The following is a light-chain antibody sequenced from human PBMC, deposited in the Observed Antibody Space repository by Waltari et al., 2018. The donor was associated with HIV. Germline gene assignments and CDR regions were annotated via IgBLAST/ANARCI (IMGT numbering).Light chain of an antibody. V-gene: IGLV2-14*03. Sequence: QSALTQPASESGSPRQSITISCTGTSSDVGGHNFVSWYQQHPGKAPQLMIYDVSNRPSGISNRFSGSKSGNTASLTISGLQAEDEADYYCSSYTSSSTYIFGTGTKVTVL. CDR3: SSYTSSSTYI. J-gene: IGLJ1*01. CDR2: DVS. CDR1: SSDVGGHNF.